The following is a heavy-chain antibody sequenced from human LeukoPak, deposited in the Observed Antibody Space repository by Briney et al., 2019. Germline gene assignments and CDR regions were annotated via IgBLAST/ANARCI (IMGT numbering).Heavy chain of an antibody. D-gene: IGHD3-22*01. V-gene: IGHV3-21*01. CDR1: GFTFSSYS. Sequence: GGSLRLSCVASGFTFSSYSMNWVRQAPGKGLEWVSSISSSSSYIYYADSVKGRFTISRDNAKNSLYLQMNSLRAEDTAVYYCARDRDNYYDSSGSIDYWGQGTLVTVSS. CDR2: ISSSSSYI. CDR3: ARDRDNYYDSSGSIDY. J-gene: IGHJ4*02.